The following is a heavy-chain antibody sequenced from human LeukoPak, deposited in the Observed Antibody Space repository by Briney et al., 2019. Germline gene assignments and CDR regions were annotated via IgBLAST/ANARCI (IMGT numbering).Heavy chain of an antibody. CDR2: IRYDGSNK. CDR3: AKDRSGWYSSSWYYFDY. CDR1: GFTFSSYG. V-gene: IGHV3-30*02. D-gene: IGHD6-13*01. J-gene: IGHJ4*02. Sequence: GGSLRLSCAASGFTFSSYGMHWVRQAPGKGLEWVAFIRYDGSNKYYTDSVKGRFTISRDNSKNTLYLQMNSLRAEDTAVYYCAKDRSGWYSSSWYYFDYWGQGTLVTVSS.